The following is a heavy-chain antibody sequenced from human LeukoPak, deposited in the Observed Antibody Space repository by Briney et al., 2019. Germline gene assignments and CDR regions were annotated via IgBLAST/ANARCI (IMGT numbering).Heavy chain of an antibody. V-gene: IGHV3-23*01. CDR1: GFTVSSNY. CDR2: ISGSGGST. J-gene: IGHJ1*01. CDR3: AKMTTTVVTFAEYFQH. Sequence: GGSLRLSCAASGFTVSSNYMSWVRQAPGKGLEWVSGISGSGGSTYYADSVKGRFTISRDNSKNTLFLQMNSLRAEDTAIYYCAKMTTTVVTFAEYFQHWGQGTLVTVSS. D-gene: IGHD4-17*01.